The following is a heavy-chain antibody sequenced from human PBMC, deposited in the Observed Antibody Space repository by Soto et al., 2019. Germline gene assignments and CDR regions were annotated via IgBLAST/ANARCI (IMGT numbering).Heavy chain of an antibody. CDR2: IYSGGST. CDR3: ARFPEDYYYSSYMDV. V-gene: IGHV3-66*01. J-gene: IGHJ6*03. CDR1: EFTVSSNY. Sequence: PGGSLRLSCAASEFTVSSNYMNWVRQAPGRGLEWVSVIYSGGSTYYADSVKGRFTISRDNSKNTMYLQMNSLRAEDTAVYYCARFPEDYYYSSYMDVWGKGTTVTVSS.